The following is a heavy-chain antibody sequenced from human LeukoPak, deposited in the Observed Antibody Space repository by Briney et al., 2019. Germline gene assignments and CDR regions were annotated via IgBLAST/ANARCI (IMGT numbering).Heavy chain of an antibody. D-gene: IGHD2-2*01. V-gene: IGHV3-23*01. CDR1: GFTFSDYY. CDR2: ISGSGGTT. CDR3: AKRVVPAALTDAFDI. J-gene: IGHJ3*02. Sequence: GGSLRLSCAASGFTFSDYYMNWIRQAPGKGLEWVSAISGSGGTTYYADSVKGRFTISRDNSKNTLYLQMNSLRAEDTAVYYCAKRVVPAALTDAFDIWGQGTMVTVSS.